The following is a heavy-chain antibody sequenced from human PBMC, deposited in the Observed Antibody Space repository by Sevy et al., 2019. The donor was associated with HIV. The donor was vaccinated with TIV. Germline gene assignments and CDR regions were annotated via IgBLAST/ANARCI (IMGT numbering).Heavy chain of an antibody. CDR2: TYYRSKWYN. V-gene: IGHV6-1*01. CDR1: GDSVSSNSAA. Sequence: SETLSLTCAISGDSVSSNSAAWNWIRQSPSRGLEWLGRTYYRSKWYNDYAVSVKSRITINPDTSKNQFSLQLNSVTPEDTAVYYCARGDYFGSGISNYYYYGMDVWGQGTTVTVS. CDR3: ARGDYFGSGISNYYYYGMDV. D-gene: IGHD3-10*01. J-gene: IGHJ6*02.